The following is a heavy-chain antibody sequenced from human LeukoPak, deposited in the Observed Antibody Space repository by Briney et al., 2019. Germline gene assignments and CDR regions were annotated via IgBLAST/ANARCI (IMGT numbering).Heavy chain of an antibody. Sequence: GGSLRLSCTASGFSFSYYTMNWVRQAPGKGLEWVSSISSSSSIYYADSVKGRITISRDNAKHSLYLQMNSLRDEDTAVYYCARVQDSSFDIWGQGTMVIVSS. CDR1: GFSFSYYT. J-gene: IGHJ3*02. CDR2: ISSSSSI. CDR3: ARVQDSSFDI. V-gene: IGHV3-69-1*01. D-gene: IGHD2-15*01.